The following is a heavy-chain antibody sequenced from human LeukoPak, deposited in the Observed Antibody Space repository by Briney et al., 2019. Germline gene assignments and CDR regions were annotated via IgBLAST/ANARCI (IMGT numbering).Heavy chain of an antibody. D-gene: IGHD6-19*01. J-gene: IGHJ4*02. Sequence: PSETLSLTCTVSGTSLSSYYWSWIRQPPGKGLEWVGYISYSGSTNYKPSLKSRVTISVDTSKDQFSLKLSSVTAADTAIYYCARDGRAGSLFAYWGQGTLVTVSS. CDR3: ARDGRAGSLFAY. CDR1: GTSLSSYY. CDR2: ISYSGST. V-gene: IGHV4-59*01.